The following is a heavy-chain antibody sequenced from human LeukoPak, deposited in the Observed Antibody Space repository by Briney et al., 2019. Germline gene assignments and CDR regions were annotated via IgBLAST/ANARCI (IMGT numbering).Heavy chain of an antibody. D-gene: IGHD2-2*01. CDR1: GGSISSGGYY. Sequence: SETLSLTCSVSGGSISSGGYYWSWIRQHPGKGLEWIGCSYYRGRTYYNPSLRSRLTISLDTSQNQLSLEVRSVTAADTAVYYCAREGYCSTTSYCYFDSWGQGTLVTVSS. V-gene: IGHV4-31*03. CDR3: AREGYCSTTSYCYFDS. CDR2: SYYRGRT. J-gene: IGHJ4*02.